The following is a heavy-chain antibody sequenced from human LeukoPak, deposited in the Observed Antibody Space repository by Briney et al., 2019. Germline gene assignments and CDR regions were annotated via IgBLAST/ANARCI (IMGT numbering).Heavy chain of an antibody. Sequence: PGGSLRLSCAASGFAFSSYWMSWVRQAPGKGLEWVANITQDGSEKYYVDSVRGRFTISRDNAKNSLYLQMNSLRDEDTAVYYCGRDVKDIWSGSSLDYWGRGTLVTVSS. D-gene: IGHD3-3*01. CDR2: ITQDGSEK. CDR3: GRDVKDIWSGSSLDY. J-gene: IGHJ4*02. CDR1: GFAFSSYW. V-gene: IGHV3-7*01.